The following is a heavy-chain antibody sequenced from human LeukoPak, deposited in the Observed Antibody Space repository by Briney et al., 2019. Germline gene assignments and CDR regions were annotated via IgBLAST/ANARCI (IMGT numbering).Heavy chain of an antibody. J-gene: IGHJ4*02. D-gene: IGHD4-11*01. Sequence: SGGSLRLSCAASGFTFSSYAMSWVRQAPGKGLEWVSAISGSGGSTYYADSVKGRFTISRDNSKNTLYLQMNSLRAEDTAVYYCAKGVLDYSNYAAFDYWGQGTLVTVSS. CDR3: AKGVLDYSNYAAFDY. CDR2: ISGSGGST. CDR1: GFTFSSYA. V-gene: IGHV3-23*01.